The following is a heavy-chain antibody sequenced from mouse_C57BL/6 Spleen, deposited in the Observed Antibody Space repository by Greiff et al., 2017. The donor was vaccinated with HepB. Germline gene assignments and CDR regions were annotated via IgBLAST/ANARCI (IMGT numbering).Heavy chain of an antibody. Sequence: QVQLQQPGAELVRPGSSVKLSCKASGYTFTSYWMGWVKQRPGQGLEWIGNIYPSDSETHYNQKFKDKATVTVDKSSSTAYMQLSSLTSEDSAVYDCARSRGGFAYWGQGTLVTVSA. J-gene: IGHJ3*01. CDR1: GYTFTSYW. V-gene: IGHV1-61*01. CDR2: IYPSDSET. CDR3: ARSRGGFAY.